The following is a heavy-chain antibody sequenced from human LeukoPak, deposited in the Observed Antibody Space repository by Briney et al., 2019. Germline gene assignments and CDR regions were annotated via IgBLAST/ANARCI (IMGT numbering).Heavy chain of an antibody. D-gene: IGHD6-13*01. CDR2: ISGSGGST. Sequence: GGSLRLSCAASGFTFSSYAMSWVRQAPGKGLEWVSAISGSGGSTYYADSVKGRFTISRDNSKSTLYLQMNSLRPEDTAMYYCARDLGVASASPARYYGMDVWGQGTTVTVSS. CDR3: ARDLGVASASPARYYGMDV. V-gene: IGHV3-23*01. J-gene: IGHJ6*02. CDR1: GFTFSSYA.